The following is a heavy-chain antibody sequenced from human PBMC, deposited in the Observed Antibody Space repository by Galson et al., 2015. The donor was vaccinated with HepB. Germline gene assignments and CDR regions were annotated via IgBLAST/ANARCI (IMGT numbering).Heavy chain of an antibody. CDR1: GYTFTNYH. Sequence: SVKVSCKASGYTFTNYHMHWVRQAPGQGLEWMGIINPTGGSANYAQKFQGRVTMTRDTSTSTVYMELSSLRSEDTAVYYCARDLGAGYSSGFFDYWGQGTLVTVSS. D-gene: IGHD6-19*01. CDR2: INPTGGSA. V-gene: IGHV1-46*01. CDR3: ARDLGAGYSSGFFDY. J-gene: IGHJ4*02.